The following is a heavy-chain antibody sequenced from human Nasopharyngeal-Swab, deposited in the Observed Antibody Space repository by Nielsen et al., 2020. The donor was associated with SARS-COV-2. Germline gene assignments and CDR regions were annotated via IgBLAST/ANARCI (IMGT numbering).Heavy chain of an antibody. Sequence: VRQAPGKGLEWVAVISYDGSNKYYADSVKGRFTISRDNSKNTLYLQMNSLRAEDTAVYYCANLYSYSSGSFDYWGQGALVTV. J-gene: IGHJ4*02. CDR2: ISYDGSNK. V-gene: IGHV3-30*18. D-gene: IGHD6-19*01. CDR3: ANLYSYSSGSFDY.